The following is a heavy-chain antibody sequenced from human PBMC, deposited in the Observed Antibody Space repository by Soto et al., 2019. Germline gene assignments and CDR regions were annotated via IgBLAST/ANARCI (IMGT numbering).Heavy chain of an antibody. CDR3: ARSLGGWLYYGDY. Sequence: QVQLVQSGAEEKKPGASVKVSCKASGYTFTSYAMHWVRQAPGQSLEWMGWINAGNGNTKYSQKFQGRVTITRDTSASTAYMELSSLRSEDTAVYYCARSLGGWLYYGDYWGQGTLVTVSS. CDR2: INAGNGNT. CDR1: GYTFTSYA. V-gene: IGHV1-3*05. J-gene: IGHJ4*02. D-gene: IGHD6-19*01.